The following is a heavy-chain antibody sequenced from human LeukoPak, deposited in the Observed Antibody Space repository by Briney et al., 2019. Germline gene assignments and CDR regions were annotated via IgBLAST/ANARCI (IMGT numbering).Heavy chain of an antibody. D-gene: IGHD3-22*01. V-gene: IGHV3-48*03. J-gene: IGHJ4*02. CDR3: ARWADDSSGYFYYFDY. Sequence: GGSLRLSCAASGFTFSSYEMNWVRQAPGKGLEWVSYISSSTIYYADSVKGRFTISRDNSKNTLYLQMNSLRAEDTAVYYCARWADDSSGYFYYFDYWGQGTLVTVSS. CDR2: ISSSTI. CDR1: GFTFSSYE.